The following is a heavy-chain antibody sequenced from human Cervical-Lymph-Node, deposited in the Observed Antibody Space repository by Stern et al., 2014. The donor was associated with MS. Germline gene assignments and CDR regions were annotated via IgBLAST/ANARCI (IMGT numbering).Heavy chain of an antibody. CDR1: GGTLSVHV. CDR3: AMDRDNNRPFDS. V-gene: IGHV1-69*01. CDR2: ISPIFDKA. D-gene: IGHD3-16*02. Sequence: VQLVESGAEVKKPGSSVKVSCKASGGTLSVHVISWLRQAPGQGLEWMGGISPIFDKANFAQKFQGRITIAADESTSTVYMELRRLRFEDAAIYYCAMDRDNNRPFDSWGQGTLVTVSS. J-gene: IGHJ4*02.